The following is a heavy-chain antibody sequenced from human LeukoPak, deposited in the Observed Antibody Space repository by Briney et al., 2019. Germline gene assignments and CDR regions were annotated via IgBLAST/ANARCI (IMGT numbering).Heavy chain of an antibody. Sequence: ASVKVSCKASGYTFTDYYMHWVRQAPGQGLEWLGWIKADTGGTNYAQKLQGRVTMTRNTSISTAYMELTGLRSEDTAVYYCARRHYYDFWTGRENSFDNWGQGTLVTVSS. D-gene: IGHD3-3*01. V-gene: IGHV1-2*02. CDR3: ARRHYYDFWTGRENSFDN. CDR2: IKADTGGT. CDR1: GYTFTDYY. J-gene: IGHJ4*02.